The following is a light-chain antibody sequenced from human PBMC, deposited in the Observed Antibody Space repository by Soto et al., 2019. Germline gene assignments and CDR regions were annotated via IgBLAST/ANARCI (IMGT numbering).Light chain of an antibody. CDR3: LQRAAWPWT. Sequence: EIVLTQAPATLSLSPGERATLSCRASQSIGNYIAWYQRKPGQAPRLLVYDVFNRATGIPARFSGSGSGTDFTLTISSLEPEDFAVYYCLQRAAWPWTFGQGTKVEVK. CDR2: DVF. J-gene: IGKJ1*01. CDR1: QSIGNY. V-gene: IGKV3-11*01.